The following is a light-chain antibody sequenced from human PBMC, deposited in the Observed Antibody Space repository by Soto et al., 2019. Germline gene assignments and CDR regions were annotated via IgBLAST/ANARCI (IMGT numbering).Light chain of an antibody. Sequence: QSVLTQPRSVSGSPGQSVTISCTGTSSDVGGYNYVSWYQQHPGKAPKLMIYDVSKRPSGVPDRFSGSKSGNTPPLTISGLQGENGANYYGCPYAGSYTVVFGGGTKLPVL. CDR2: DVS. CDR3: CPYAGSYTVV. V-gene: IGLV2-11*01. CDR1: SSDVGGYNY. J-gene: IGLJ2*01.